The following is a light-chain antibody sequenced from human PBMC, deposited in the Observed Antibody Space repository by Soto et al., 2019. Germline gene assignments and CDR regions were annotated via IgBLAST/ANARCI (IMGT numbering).Light chain of an antibody. Sequence: TCLASQTISSWLAWYQQKPGKAPKLLIYKASTLKSGVPSRFSGSGSGTEFTLTISSLPVAEFATNRCPHLSSYSVAFG. V-gene: IGKV1-5*03. CDR2: KAS. J-gene: IGKJ1*01. CDR1: QTISSW. CDR3: PHLSSYSVA.